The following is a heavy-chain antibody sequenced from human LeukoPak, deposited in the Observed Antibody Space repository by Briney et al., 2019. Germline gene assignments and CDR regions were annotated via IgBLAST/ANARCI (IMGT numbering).Heavy chain of an antibody. CDR2: IRAYNGNT. Sequence: GAPVKVSCKASGYTFTSYGISWVRQAPGHGGEGMGWIRAYNGNTNYAQRLQGRVTMTTDTSMSTAYMELRSLRSDDTAVYYCARGRTHYYGSGSYFDYWGQGTLVTVSS. V-gene: IGHV1-18*01. J-gene: IGHJ4*02. CDR1: GYTFTSYG. CDR3: ARGRTHYYGSGSYFDY. D-gene: IGHD3-10*01.